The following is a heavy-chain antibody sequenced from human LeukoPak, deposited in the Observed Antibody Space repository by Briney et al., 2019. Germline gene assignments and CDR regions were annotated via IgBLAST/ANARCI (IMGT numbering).Heavy chain of an antibody. D-gene: IGHD6-19*01. CDR3: ARALAGYSSGLSNWFDP. Sequence: SETLSLTCTVSGGSISSSSYYWGWIRQPPGKGLEWIGSIYYSGSTYYNPSLKSRVTISVDTSKNQFSLKLSSVTAADTAMYYCARALAGYSSGLSNWFDPWGQGTLVTVSS. V-gene: IGHV4-39*01. CDR1: GGSISSSSYY. CDR2: IYYSGST. J-gene: IGHJ5*02.